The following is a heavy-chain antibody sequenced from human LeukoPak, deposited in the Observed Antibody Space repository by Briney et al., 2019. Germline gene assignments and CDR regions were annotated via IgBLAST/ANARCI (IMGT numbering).Heavy chain of an antibody. V-gene: IGHV3-48*02. J-gene: IGHJ4*02. CDR2: ITASGTAM. Sequence: GGSLRLSCAASGFTFSSYSMNWVRQAPGKGLEWVSHITASGTAMFYADSVKGRFTISRDNAKNSLYLQMNSLRDEDTAVYHCASSGSYRFDYWGQGTLVTVSS. D-gene: IGHD1-26*01. CDR1: GFTFSSYS. CDR3: ASSGSYRFDY.